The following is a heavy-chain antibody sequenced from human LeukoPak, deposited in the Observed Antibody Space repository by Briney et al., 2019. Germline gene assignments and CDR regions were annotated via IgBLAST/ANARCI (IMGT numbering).Heavy chain of an antibody. Sequence: SGGSLRLSCAASGFTFSTYGMQWVRQAPGKGLEWVAAIWYDGSEKYYADSVKGRFTISRDNSKNTLYLQMNSLRAEDTAVYYCAKDLTTGTLSFDYWGQGTLVTVSS. D-gene: IGHD1-1*01. CDR3: AKDLTTGTLSFDY. V-gene: IGHV3-33*06. CDR1: GFTFSTYG. J-gene: IGHJ4*02. CDR2: IWYDGSEK.